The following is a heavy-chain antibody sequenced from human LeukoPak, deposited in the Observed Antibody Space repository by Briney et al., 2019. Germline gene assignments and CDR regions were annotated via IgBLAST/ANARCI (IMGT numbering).Heavy chain of an antibody. J-gene: IGHJ6*02. CDR1: GFTFSNYG. CDR3: TTKGITMVGTGR. V-gene: IGHV3-23*01. CDR2: ISDTGGTT. Sequence: GGSLRLSCAASGFTFSNYGMSWVRQAPGKGLEWVSGISDTGGTTHHADSVKGRFTISRDNSKNTLSLQMNSLKTEDTAVYYCTTKGITMVGTGRWGQGTTVTVSS. D-gene: IGHD3-10*01.